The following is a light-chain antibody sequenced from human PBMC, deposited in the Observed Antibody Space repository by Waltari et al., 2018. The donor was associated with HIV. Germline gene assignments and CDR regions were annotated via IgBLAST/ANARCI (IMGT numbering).Light chain of an antibody. CDR1: CSNVGSDDL. CDR3: CSCPRSGIRYV. J-gene: IGLJ1*01. Sequence: QSALTQPASVSGSPGQSIPISCTGTCSNVGSDDLCSWYQQHPGEAPKLIIYEVTKRPSGVSNRFSGSKSGNTASLTISGLQAEDEADYYCCSCPRSGIRYVFGTGTKVTVL. CDR2: EVT. V-gene: IGLV2-23*02.